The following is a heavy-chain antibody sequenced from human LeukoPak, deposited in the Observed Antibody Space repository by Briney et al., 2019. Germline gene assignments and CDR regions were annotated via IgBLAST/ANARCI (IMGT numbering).Heavy chain of an antibody. J-gene: IGHJ4*02. CDR2: INHSGST. CDR3: ARVERALVRGFDY. V-gene: IGHV4-34*01. CDR1: GGSFSGYY. Sequence: PLETLSLTCAVYGGSFSGYYWSWIRQPPGKGLKWSGEINHSGSTNYNPSLKSRVTISVDTSKNQFSLKLSSVTAADTAVYYCARVERALVRGFDYRGQGTLVTVSS. D-gene: IGHD3-10*01.